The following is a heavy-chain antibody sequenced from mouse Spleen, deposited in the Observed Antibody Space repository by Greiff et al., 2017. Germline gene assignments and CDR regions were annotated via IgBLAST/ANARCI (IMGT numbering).Heavy chain of an antibody. Sequence: VQLQQPGAELVKPGASVKLSCKASGYTFTSYWMHWVKQRPGQGLEWIGMIHPSSGSTNYNEKFKSKATLTVDKSSSTAYMQLSSLTSEDSAVYYCARWGYYYGSKGFAYWGQGTLVTVSA. CDR2: IHPSSGST. CDR3: ARWGYYYGSKGFAY. J-gene: IGHJ3*01. CDR1: GYTFTSYW. D-gene: IGHD1-1*01. V-gene: IGHV1-64*01.